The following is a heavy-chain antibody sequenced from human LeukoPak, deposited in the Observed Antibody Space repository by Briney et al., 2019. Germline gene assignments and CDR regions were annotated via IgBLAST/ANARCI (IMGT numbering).Heavy chain of an antibody. Sequence: GESLKISCKGSGYRFTSYWIGWVRQMPGKGLEWMGSIYPGDSDTRYSPSFQGQVTISADKSISTAYLQLSGLKASDTAMYFCARHQAMITSFDYGMDVWGQGTTVTVSS. CDR3: ARHQAMITSFDYGMDV. J-gene: IGHJ6*02. D-gene: IGHD3-16*01. V-gene: IGHV5-51*01. CDR1: GYRFTSYW. CDR2: IYPGDSDT.